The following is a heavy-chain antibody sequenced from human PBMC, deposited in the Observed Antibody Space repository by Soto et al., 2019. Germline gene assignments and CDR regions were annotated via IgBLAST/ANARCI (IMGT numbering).Heavy chain of an antibody. CDR3: VGPDYDSDGSANF. D-gene: IGHD3-22*01. Sequence: PGGSLRLSCAASGFTFSSYAMHWARQAPGKGLEWVAVISYDGSKKYYADSVKGRFTISRDNSKNMQYLQMNSLRAEDTAVYYCVGPDYDSDGSANFWGQGTLVTVSS. CDR1: GFTFSSYA. V-gene: IGHV3-30-3*01. CDR2: ISYDGSKK. J-gene: IGHJ4*02.